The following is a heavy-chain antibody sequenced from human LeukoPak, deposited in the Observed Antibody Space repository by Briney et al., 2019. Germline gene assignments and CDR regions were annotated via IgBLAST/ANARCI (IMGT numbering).Heavy chain of an antibody. D-gene: IGHD6-19*01. CDR1: GGSISSYY. Sequence: SETLSLTCTVSGGSISSYYWSWIRQPPGKGLEWIGYIYYSGSTNYNPSLKSRVTISVDTSKNQFSLKLSSVAAADTAVYYCARDLGSGWYHDAFDIWGQGTMVTVSS. J-gene: IGHJ3*02. CDR2: IYYSGST. V-gene: IGHV4-59*01. CDR3: ARDLGSGWYHDAFDI.